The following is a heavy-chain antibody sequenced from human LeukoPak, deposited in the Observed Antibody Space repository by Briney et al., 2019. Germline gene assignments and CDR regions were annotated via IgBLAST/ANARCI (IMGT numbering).Heavy chain of an antibody. CDR2: FDPEETKR. J-gene: IGHJ2*01. V-gene: IGHV1-24*01. D-gene: IGHD6-19*01. CDR1: GYTFTSYG. CDR3: ATGPSGSDNDWYFDL. Sequence: ASVKVSCKASGYTFTSYGISWVRQAPGKGLEWMGGFDPEETKRIYAQKFRGRVTMTEDTSTDTASMELSSLRFEDTAIYYCATGPSGSDNDWYFDLWGRGTLITVSS.